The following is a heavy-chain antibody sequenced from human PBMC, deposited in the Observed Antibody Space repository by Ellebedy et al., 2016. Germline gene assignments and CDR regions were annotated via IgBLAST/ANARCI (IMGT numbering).Heavy chain of an antibody. Sequence: GESLKISCAASGFTFSSYAMSWVRQAPGKGLEWVSGISGSGYGTYYADSVKGRLTVSRDNSKNTLNLQMNSLRAEDTAVYYCAKGTNQLAAACLDYWGRGTLVTVSS. CDR2: ISGSGYGT. CDR3: AKGTNQLAAACLDY. V-gene: IGHV3-23*01. D-gene: IGHD6-13*01. CDR1: GFTFSSYA. J-gene: IGHJ4*02.